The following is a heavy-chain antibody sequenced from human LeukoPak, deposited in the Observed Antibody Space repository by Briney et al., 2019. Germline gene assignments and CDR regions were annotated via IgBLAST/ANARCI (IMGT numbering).Heavy chain of an antibody. CDR2: IRYDGSNK. Sequence: GGSLRLSCAASGFTFSSYGMHWVRQAPGKGLEWVAFIRYDGSNKYYADSVKGRFTISRDNSKNTLYLQMNSLRAEDTAVYYCAKTGAPYSSSFIDYWGQGTLVTVSS. D-gene: IGHD6-13*01. CDR3: AKTGAPYSSSFIDY. V-gene: IGHV3-30*02. CDR1: GFTFSSYG. J-gene: IGHJ4*02.